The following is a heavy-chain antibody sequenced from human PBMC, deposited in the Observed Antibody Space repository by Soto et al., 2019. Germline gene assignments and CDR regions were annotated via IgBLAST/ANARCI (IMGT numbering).Heavy chain of an antibody. CDR3: ARDYCFYYWFGP. CDR2: ISSSSSYI. J-gene: IGHJ5*02. CDR1: GFTFSSYS. Sequence: PGGSLRLSCAASGFTFSSYSMNWVRQAPGKGLEWVSSISSSSSYIYYADSVKGRFTISRDNAKNSLYLQMNSLRAEDTAVYYCARDYCFYYWFGPWGQGTRVTVSS. D-gene: IGHD1-26*01. V-gene: IGHV3-21*01.